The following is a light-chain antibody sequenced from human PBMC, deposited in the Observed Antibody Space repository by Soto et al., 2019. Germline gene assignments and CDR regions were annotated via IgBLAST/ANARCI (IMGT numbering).Light chain of an antibody. CDR1: QSLLQSNGYTY. CDR3: MQALQTPLYT. V-gene: IGKV2-28*01. J-gene: IGKJ2*01. CDR2: LGS. Sequence: DIVMTQSPLSLPVTPGEPASISCRSSQSLLQSNGYTYLDWYLQKPGQSPQLLIYLGSNRASGVPDRFSGSGSGTDFTLKISRVEAEDVGVYYCMQALQTPLYTFGQGTKLEIK.